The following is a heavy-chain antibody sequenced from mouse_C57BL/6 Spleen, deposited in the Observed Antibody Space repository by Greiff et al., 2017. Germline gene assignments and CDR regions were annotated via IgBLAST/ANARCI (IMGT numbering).Heavy chain of an antibody. CDR3: ARYDYDKDGFAY. Sequence: VQLQESGPELVKPGASVKISCKASGYAFSSSWMNWVKQRPGKGLEWIGRIYPGDGDTNYNGKFKGKATLTADKSSSTAYMQLSSLTSEDSAVYFCARYDYDKDGFAYWGQGTLVTVSA. CDR2: IYPGDGDT. CDR1: GYAFSSSW. V-gene: IGHV1-82*01. J-gene: IGHJ3*01. D-gene: IGHD2-4*01.